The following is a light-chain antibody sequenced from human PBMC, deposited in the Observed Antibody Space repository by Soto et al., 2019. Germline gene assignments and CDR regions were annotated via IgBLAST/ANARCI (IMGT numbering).Light chain of an antibody. CDR2: GAS. J-gene: IGKJ1*01. V-gene: IGKV3-15*01. CDR1: ESVSSN. CDR3: QQHSKWPRT. Sequence: IVMTQSPATLSVSPGERATLSCRASESVSSNLAWYQQKPGQAPRLLFYGASTRATDIPARFSGTGSGTEFTLTISSLQSEDFAVYYCQQHSKWPRTFGQGTKVDIK.